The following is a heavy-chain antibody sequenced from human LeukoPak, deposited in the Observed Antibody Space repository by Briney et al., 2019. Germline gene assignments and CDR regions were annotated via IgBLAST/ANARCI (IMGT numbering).Heavy chain of an antibody. V-gene: IGHV4-61*09. Sequence: PSETLSLTCTVSGGSISSGSYYWTWIRQPAGKGLEWIGHIYTSGSTGYNPSLKSRVSISLDPSKNQFSLNLSSVTAADTAVYYCARVDSGWPLDYWGQGTLVTVSS. CDR1: GGSISSGSYY. CDR3: ARVDSGWPLDY. J-gene: IGHJ4*02. CDR2: IYTSGST. D-gene: IGHD6-19*01.